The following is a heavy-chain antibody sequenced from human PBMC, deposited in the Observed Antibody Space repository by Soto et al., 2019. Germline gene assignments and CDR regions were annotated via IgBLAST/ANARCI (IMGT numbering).Heavy chain of an antibody. Sequence: ASVKVSCKASGYTFTTYPIHWVRQAPGQRLEWMGWINAGNGDTKYSQKFQGRVTITRDTSANTAYMELSNLRSEDTAVYFCARGGRQCGSTSRYPPLPDWGQGVLVTVSS. D-gene: IGHD2-2*01. V-gene: IGHV1-3*01. CDR3: ARGGRQCGSTSRYPPLPD. CDR2: INAGNGDT. CDR1: GYTFTTYP. J-gene: IGHJ4*02.